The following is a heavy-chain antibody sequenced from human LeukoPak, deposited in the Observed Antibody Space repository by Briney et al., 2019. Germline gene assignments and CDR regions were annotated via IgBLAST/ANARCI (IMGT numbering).Heavy chain of an antibody. CDR2: ISAYNGNT. D-gene: IGHD3-10*01. J-gene: IGHJ4*02. CDR3: ARDGFWELLYYFDY. V-gene: IGHV1-18*01. CDR1: GYTFTSYG. Sequence: ASVKVSCKASGYTFTSYGISWVRQARGQGLEWMGWISAYNGNTNYAQKLQGRVTMTTDTSTSTAYMELRSLRSDDTAVYYCARDGFWELLYYFDYWGQGTLVTVSS.